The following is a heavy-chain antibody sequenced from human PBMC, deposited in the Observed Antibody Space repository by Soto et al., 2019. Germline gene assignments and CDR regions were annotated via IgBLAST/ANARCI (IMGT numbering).Heavy chain of an antibody. CDR3: AKASGSGSYYSNVDYYYYGMDV. D-gene: IGHD3-10*01. CDR2: ISYDGSNK. J-gene: IGHJ6*02. V-gene: IGHV3-30*18. CDR1: GFTFSSYG. Sequence: HPGGSLRLSCSASGFTFSSYGMHWVRQAPGKGLEWVAVISYDGSNKYYADSVKGRFTISRDNSKNTLYLQMNSLRAEDTAVYYCAKASGSGSYYSNVDYYYYGMDVWGQGTTVTVSS.